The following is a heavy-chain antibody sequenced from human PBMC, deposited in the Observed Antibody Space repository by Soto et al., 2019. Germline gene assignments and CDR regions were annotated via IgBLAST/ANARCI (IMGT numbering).Heavy chain of an antibody. CDR1: GGSFSGYY. D-gene: IGHD2-15*01. V-gene: IGHV4-34*01. J-gene: IGHJ5*01. Sequence: SETLSLTCAVYGGSFSGYYWSWIRQPPGKGLEWIGEINHSGSTNYNPSLKSRVTISVDSSKNQFSLNLTSVTAAGTAVYYCARLGGFFQALDSWGRGTLVTVSS. CDR3: ARLGGFFQALDS. CDR2: INHSGST.